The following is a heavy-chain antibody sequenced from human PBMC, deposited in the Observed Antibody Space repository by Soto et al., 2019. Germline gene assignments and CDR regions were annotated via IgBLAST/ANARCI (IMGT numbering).Heavy chain of an antibody. J-gene: IGHJ5*02. V-gene: IGHV3-66*01. Sequence: GGSLRLSCAASGFTVSSNYMSWVRQAPGKGLEWISIIYSAGNTYYADSVKGRFTISRDNSKNTLYLQMNSLGAEDTAVYYCARDFVVGATSWFDPWGQGTLVTVSS. CDR2: IYSAGNT. CDR1: GFTVSSNY. D-gene: IGHD1-26*01. CDR3: ARDFVVGATSWFDP.